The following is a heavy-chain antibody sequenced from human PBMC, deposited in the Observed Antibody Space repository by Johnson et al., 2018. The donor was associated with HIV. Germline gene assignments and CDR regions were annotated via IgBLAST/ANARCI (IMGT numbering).Heavy chain of an antibody. CDR2: ISYDGSNK. CDR1: GFTFSSYA. V-gene: IGHV3-30*04. J-gene: IGHJ3*02. Sequence: VQLVESGGGVVQPGRSLRLSCAASGFTFSSYAMHWVRQAPGKGLEWVAVISYDGSNKYYADSVKGRFTISRDNSKNTLYLQMNSLRAEDTAVYYCARDWETDSSGYHDAFDIWGQGTMVTVSS. D-gene: IGHD3-22*01. CDR3: ARDWETDSSGYHDAFDI.